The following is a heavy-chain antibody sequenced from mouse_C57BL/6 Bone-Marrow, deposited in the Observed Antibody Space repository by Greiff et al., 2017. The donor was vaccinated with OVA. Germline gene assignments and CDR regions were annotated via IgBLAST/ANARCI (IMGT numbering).Heavy chain of an antibody. CDR1: GFTFSSYA. V-gene: IGHV5-4*01. CDR2: ISDGGSYN. CDR3: ARDDYYAMDY. J-gene: IGHJ4*01. Sequence: EVKLEESGGGLVKPGGSLKLSCAASGFTFSSYAMPWVRQTPEKRLEWVATISDGGSYNYYPDNVKGRITLSRDNAKNILYLQMSHLKSEDTAMYYCARDDYYAMDYWGQGTATTVTS.